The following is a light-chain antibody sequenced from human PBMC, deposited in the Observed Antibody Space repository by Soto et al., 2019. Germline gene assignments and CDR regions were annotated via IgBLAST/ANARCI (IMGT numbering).Light chain of an antibody. CDR2: DAS. V-gene: IGKV1-5*01. J-gene: IGKJ2*01. CDR1: QSIDNW. Sequence: DIQMTQSPSPLSASIGDRVTITCRASQSIDNWVAWYQQKPGKAPQLLIYDASRVKTGVPSRFTASGSGTEFTLTINTLQADDSATYFCQHYNGSPYTFGPGTKVEIK. CDR3: QHYNGSPYT.